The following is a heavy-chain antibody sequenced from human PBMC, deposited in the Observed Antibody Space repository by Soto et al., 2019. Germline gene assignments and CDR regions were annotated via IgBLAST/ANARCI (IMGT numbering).Heavy chain of an antibody. Sequence: VGSLRLSCAASGFTFSSYGMHWVRQAPGKGLEWVAVISYDGSNKYYADSVKGRFTISRDNSKNTLYLQMNSLRAEDTAVYYCAKGWYYYDSSGPRLDPWGQGTLVTVSS. V-gene: IGHV3-30*18. CDR2: ISYDGSNK. CDR3: AKGWYYYDSSGPRLDP. D-gene: IGHD3-22*01. J-gene: IGHJ5*02. CDR1: GFTFSSYG.